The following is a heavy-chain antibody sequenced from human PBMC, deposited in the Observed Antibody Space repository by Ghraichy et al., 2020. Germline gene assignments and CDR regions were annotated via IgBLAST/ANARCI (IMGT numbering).Heavy chain of an antibody. D-gene: IGHD3-3*01. CDR2: IWYDGSNK. J-gene: IGHJ3*02. CDR1: GFTFSSYG. CDR3: ARGQLKPQYDFWSGYYSPDAFDI. Sequence: LSLTCAASGFTFSSYGMHWVRQAPGKGLEWVAVIWYDGSNKYYADSVKGRFTISRDNSKNTLYLQMNSLRAEDTAVYYCARGQLKPQYDFWSGYYSPDAFDIWGQGTMVTVSS. V-gene: IGHV3-33*01.